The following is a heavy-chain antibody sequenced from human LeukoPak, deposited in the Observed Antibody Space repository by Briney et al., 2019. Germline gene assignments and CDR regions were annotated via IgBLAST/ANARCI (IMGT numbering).Heavy chain of an antibody. CDR2: ISYDGSNK. CDR1: GFTFSNYA. D-gene: IGHD1-26*01. V-gene: IGHV3-30*04. Sequence: QSGGSLRLSCAASGFTFSNYALHWVRQAPGKGLEWVAVISYDGSNKFYADSVRGRFTISRDNSKNTLFLQMNSLRAEDTAVYYCAKDVEKYSGSYLGVFDIWGQETMVTVSS. J-gene: IGHJ3*02. CDR3: AKDVEKYSGSYLGVFDI.